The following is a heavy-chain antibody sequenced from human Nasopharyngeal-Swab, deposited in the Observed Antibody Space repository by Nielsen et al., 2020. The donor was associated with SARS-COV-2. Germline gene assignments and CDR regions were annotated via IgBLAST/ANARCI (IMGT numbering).Heavy chain of an antibody. CDR1: GYTLTELS. CDR2: FDPEDGET. Sequence: ASVQVSCKVSGYTLTELSMHWVRQAPAKGLEWMGGFDPEDGETIYAQKFQGRVTMTEDTSTDTAYMELSSLRSEDTAVYYCATATPYGRFDWFDPWGQGTLVTVSS. CDR3: ATATPYGRFDWFDP. D-gene: IGHD1-26*01. J-gene: IGHJ5*02. V-gene: IGHV1-24*01.